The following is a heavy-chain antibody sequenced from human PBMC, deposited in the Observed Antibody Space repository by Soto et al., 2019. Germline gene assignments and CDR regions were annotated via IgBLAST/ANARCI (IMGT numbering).Heavy chain of an antibody. D-gene: IGHD2-2*01. CDR1: GYTFTRYA. CDR2: INSGKGNT. V-gene: IGHV1-3*04. Sequence: QVQLVQSGAEVKKPGASVKVSCKASGYTFTRYAMHWVRQAPGQRLEWMGWINSGKGNTKYSEKFQGRVTITSDTSARTAYMDLSCLRSEDPAMNYCARAGDDCSAANCYVIDYWGQGTLVTVSS. CDR3: ARAGDDCSAANCYVIDY. J-gene: IGHJ4*02.